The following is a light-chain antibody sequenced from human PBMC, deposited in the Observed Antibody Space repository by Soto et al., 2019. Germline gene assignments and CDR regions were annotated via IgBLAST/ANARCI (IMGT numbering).Light chain of an antibody. CDR3: QSYDSNPAV. Sequence: NFMLTQPHSVSGSPGKTVIISCTRSSCSIGSNYVQWYQQRPGSAPTTVIYEDNHRPSGVPDRFSGSIDTSSNSASLSISGLKTEDEADYYCQSYDSNPAVFGGGTKLTVL. CDR2: EDN. CDR1: SCSIGSNY. J-gene: IGLJ2*01. V-gene: IGLV6-57*03.